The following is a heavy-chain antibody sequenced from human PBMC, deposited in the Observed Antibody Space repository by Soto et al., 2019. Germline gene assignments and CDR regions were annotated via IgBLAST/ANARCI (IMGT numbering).Heavy chain of an antibody. D-gene: IGHD6-13*01. V-gene: IGHV4-30-4*02. CDR3: ARGPYSRSWYRWRYFDF. CDR1: GGSISSGDYY. Sequence: SETLSLTCSVSGGSISSGDYYWYWILHAPGKGLEWIGHIYYSGSTYYNSSLKSRVTISVDTSKNQFSLKLSSVTAADTAVYYCARGPYSRSWYRWRYFDFCARRTLVTVSS. J-gene: IGHJ2*01. CDR2: IYYSGST.